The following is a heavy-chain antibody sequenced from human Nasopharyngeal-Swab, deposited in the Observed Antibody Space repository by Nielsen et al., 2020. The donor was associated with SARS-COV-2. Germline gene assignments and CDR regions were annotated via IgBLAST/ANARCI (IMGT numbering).Heavy chain of an antibody. V-gene: IGHV1-69*06. CDR2: IIPIFGTA. CDR1: GGTFSSYA. J-gene: IGHJ4*01. CDR3: ARNPVDYDYVWGSYRYRTFDY. Sequence: SVKVSCKASGGTFSSYAISWVRQATGQGLEWMGGIIPIFGTANYAQKFQGRVTITADKSTSTAYMELSSLRSEDTAVYYCARNPVDYDYVWGSYRYRTFDYWGHGTLVTVSS. D-gene: IGHD3-16*02.